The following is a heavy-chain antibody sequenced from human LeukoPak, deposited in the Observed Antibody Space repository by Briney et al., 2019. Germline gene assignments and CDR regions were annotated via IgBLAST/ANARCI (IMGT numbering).Heavy chain of an antibody. Sequence: GGSLRLSCAASGFTFSSSVMHWVRQAPGKGLEWVAVLWYDGGNEYYAESVKGRFTISRDNSKNTLFLQMNSLRPEDTAMYYCARKTGWHFDQWGQGTMVTVSS. CDR2: LWYDGGNE. CDR3: ARKTGWHFDQ. J-gene: IGHJ4*02. V-gene: IGHV3-30*17. D-gene: IGHD6-19*01. CDR1: GFTFSSSV.